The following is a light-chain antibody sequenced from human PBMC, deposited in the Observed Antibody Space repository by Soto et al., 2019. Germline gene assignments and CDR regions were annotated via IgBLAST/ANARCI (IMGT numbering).Light chain of an antibody. V-gene: IGLV2-8*01. CDR3: TSYAGSDNLI. CDR2: EVS. J-gene: IGLJ2*01. CDR1: SSDVGVYNY. Sequence: QSALTQPPSASGSPGQSVTIACTGTSSDVGVYNYVSWYQQHPGKAPKLMIYEVSKRPSGVPDRFSGSKSGNTASLTVSGLQAEDEGDYYCTSYAGSDNLIFGGGTKLTVL.